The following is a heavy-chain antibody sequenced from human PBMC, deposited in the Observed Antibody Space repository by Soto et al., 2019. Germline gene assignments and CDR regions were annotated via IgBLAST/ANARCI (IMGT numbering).Heavy chain of an antibody. CDR1: GYTITGYH. CDR3: AVYDSSGSNFDY. Sequence: VKRSRKASGYTITGYHMQWVRQARGQRLEWIGWIVVGSGNTNYAQKFQERVTITRDMSTSTAYMELSSLRSEDTAVYYCAVYDSSGSNFDYWGQGTLDIVSS. J-gene: IGHJ4*02. D-gene: IGHD3-22*01. CDR2: IVVGSGNT. V-gene: IGHV1-58*02.